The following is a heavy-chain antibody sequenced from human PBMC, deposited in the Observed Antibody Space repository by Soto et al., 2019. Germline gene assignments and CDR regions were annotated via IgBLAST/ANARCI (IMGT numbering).Heavy chain of an antibody. CDR3: ARAMDTAMASKDNWFDP. CDR2: ISYDENNR. Sequence: ESGGGVVQPGRSLRLSCAASGFTFRSYAMHWVRQAPGKGLEWVAVISYDENNRYYTDSVKGRFTISRDNSKNTLYLQVNSLRAEDTAVYYCARAMDTAMASKDNWFDPWGQGTLVTVSS. CDR1: GFTFRSYA. J-gene: IGHJ5*02. D-gene: IGHD5-18*01. V-gene: IGHV3-30-3*01.